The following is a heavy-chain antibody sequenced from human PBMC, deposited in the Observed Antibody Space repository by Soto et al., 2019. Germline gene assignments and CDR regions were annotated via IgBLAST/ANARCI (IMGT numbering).Heavy chain of an antibody. J-gene: IGHJ6*03. V-gene: IGHV3-48*01. D-gene: IGHD6-13*01. CDR3: ARVGRQQLVGSRDYYYYMDV. CDR1: GFTFSSYS. Sequence: EVQLVESGGGLVQPGGSLRLSCAASGFTFSSYSMNWVRQAPGKGLEWVSYISSSSSTIYYADSVKGRFTISRDNAKNSLYLQMNSLRAEDTAVYYCARVGRQQLVGSRDYYYYMDVWGKGTTVTVSS. CDR2: ISSSSSTI.